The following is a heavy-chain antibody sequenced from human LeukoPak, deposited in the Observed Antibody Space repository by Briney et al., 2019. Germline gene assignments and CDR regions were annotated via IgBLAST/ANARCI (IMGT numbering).Heavy chain of an antibody. J-gene: IGHJ6*03. D-gene: IGHD6-13*01. V-gene: IGHV4-34*01. Sequence: SETLSLTCAVYGGSFSGYYWSWIRQPPGKGLEWIGEINHSGSTNYNPSLKSRVTISVDTSKDQFSLKLSSVTAADTAVYYCAHTGYSRRCYYMDVWGKGTTVTVSS. CDR3: AHTGYSRRCYYMDV. CDR2: INHSGST. CDR1: GGSFSGYY.